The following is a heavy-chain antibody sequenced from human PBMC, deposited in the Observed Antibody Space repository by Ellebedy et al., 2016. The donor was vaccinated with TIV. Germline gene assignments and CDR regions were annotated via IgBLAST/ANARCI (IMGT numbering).Heavy chain of an antibody. Sequence: GESLKISXAASGFTFSSYGMHWVRQAPGKGLEWVAVIWYDGSNKYYADSVKGRFTISRDNSKNTLYLQMNSLRAEDTAVYYCARGGLWFGELLGYGMDVWGQGTTVTVSS. CDR2: IWYDGSNK. CDR3: ARGGLWFGELLGYGMDV. V-gene: IGHV3-33*01. CDR1: GFTFSSYG. D-gene: IGHD3-10*01. J-gene: IGHJ6*02.